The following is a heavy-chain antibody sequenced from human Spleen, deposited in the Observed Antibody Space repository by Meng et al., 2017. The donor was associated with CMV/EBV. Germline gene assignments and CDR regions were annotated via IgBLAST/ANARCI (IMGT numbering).Heavy chain of an antibody. CDR1: FTGYY. J-gene: IGHJ4*02. V-gene: IGHV1-2*02. Sequence: FTGYYMHWVRQAPGQGLEWMGWINPNRGGTNYAQKFQGRVTMTRDTSISTAYMELSRLRSDDTAVYYCARGVRRDCSSTSCFYYFDYWGQGTLVTVSS. CDR2: INPNRGGT. D-gene: IGHD2-2*01. CDR3: ARGVRRDCSSTSCFYYFDY.